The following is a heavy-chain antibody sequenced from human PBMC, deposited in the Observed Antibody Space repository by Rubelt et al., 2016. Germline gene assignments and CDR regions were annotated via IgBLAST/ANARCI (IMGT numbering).Heavy chain of an antibody. CDR1: GFTLSSYW. D-gene: IGHD3-3*01. J-gene: IGHJ6*02. CDR2: INSDGSIT. V-gene: IGHV3-74*01. Sequence: EVQLVESGGGLVQPGGSLRLSCAASGFTLSSYWMHWVRQAPGKGLVWVSRINSDGSITSYADSVKGRFTISRDNSRNTLYMQMNSLRDEDTAVYYCAKFVGFGVSYYGMDVWGQGTTVTVSS. CDR3: AKFVGFGVSYYGMDV.